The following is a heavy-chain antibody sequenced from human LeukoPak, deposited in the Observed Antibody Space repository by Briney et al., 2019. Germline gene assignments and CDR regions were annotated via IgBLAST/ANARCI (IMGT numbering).Heavy chain of an antibody. CDR2: ISYDGSNK. D-gene: IGHD2-15*01. V-gene: IGHV3-30-3*01. CDR1: GFTFSSYA. Sequence: GGSLRLSCAASGFTFSSYAMHWVRQAPGKGLEWVVVISYDGSNKYYADSVKGRFTISRDNSKNTLYLQMNSLRAEDTAVYYCATVAGDCSGGRCYLLRFDYWGQGTLVTVSS. CDR3: ATVAGDCSGGRCYLLRFDY. J-gene: IGHJ4*02.